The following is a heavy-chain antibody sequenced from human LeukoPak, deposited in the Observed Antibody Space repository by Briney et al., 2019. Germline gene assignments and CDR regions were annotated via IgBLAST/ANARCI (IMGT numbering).Heavy chain of an antibody. D-gene: IGHD4-11*01. CDR3: AKDKDSNPYYYYMDV. V-gene: IGHV3-30*02. CDR2: IRYDGSNK. J-gene: IGHJ6*03. CDR1: GFTFSSYA. Sequence: PGRSLRLSCAASGFTFSSYAMHWVRQAPGKGLEWVAFIRYDGSNKYYADSVKGRFTISRGNSKNTLYLQMNSLRAEDTAVYYCAKDKDSNPYYYYMDVWGKGTTVTVSS.